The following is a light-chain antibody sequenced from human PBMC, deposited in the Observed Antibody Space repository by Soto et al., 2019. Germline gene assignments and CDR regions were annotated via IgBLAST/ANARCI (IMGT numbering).Light chain of an antibody. Sequence: QSALTQPASVSGSPGQSITISCTGTSSDVGGYDFVSWYQHHPGKAPRLMIYDVSHRPSGVSERFSASKSGNTASLTISGLLAEDEADYYCSSYTSISTDVFGTGTKLTVL. J-gene: IGLJ1*01. CDR2: DVS. V-gene: IGLV2-14*03. CDR3: SSYTSISTDV. CDR1: SSDVGGYDF.